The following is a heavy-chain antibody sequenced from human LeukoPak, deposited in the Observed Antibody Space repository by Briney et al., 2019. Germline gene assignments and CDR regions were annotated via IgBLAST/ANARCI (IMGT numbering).Heavy chain of an antibody. Sequence: SETLSLTCTVSGGSISSGGYHWSWIRQHPGKGLEWIGYIYYSGSTYYNPSLKSRVTISVDTSKNQFSLKLSSVTAADTAVYYCARENGVYGWYYFDYWGQGTLVTVSS. D-gene: IGHD3-10*01. CDR1: GGSISSGGYH. V-gene: IGHV4-31*03. CDR2: IYYSGST. J-gene: IGHJ4*02. CDR3: ARENGVYGWYYFDY.